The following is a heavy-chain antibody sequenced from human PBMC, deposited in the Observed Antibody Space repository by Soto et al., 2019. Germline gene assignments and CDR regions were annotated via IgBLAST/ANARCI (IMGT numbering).Heavy chain of an antibody. V-gene: IGHV3-30*18. J-gene: IGHJ4*02. CDR1: GFTFSSYG. Sequence: QVQLVESGGGVVQPGRSLRLYWAASGFTFSSYGMHWVRQAPGKGLEWVAVISYDGSNKYYADSVKGRFTISRDNSKNTLYLQMNSLRAEDTAVYYCAKGGAGAYYYDSSGYHIDYWGQGTLVTVSS. CDR2: ISYDGSNK. CDR3: AKGGAGAYYYDSSGYHIDY. D-gene: IGHD3-22*01.